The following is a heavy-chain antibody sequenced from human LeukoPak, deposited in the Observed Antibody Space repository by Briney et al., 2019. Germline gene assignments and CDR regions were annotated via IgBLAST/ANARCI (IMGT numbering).Heavy chain of an antibody. D-gene: IGHD3-10*01. CDR3: ARAIRINYYGSGGYNDY. J-gene: IGHJ4*02. V-gene: IGHV4-34*01. Sequence: SETLSLTCAVYGGSFSGYYWSWIRQPPGKGLEWIGEINHSGSTNYNPSLKSRVTISVDTSKNQFSLKLSSVTAADTAVYYCARAIRINYYGSGGYNDYWGQGTLVTVSS. CDR1: GGSFSGYY. CDR2: INHSGST.